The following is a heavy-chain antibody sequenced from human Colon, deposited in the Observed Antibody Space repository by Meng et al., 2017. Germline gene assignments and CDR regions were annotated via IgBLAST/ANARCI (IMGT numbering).Heavy chain of an antibody. Sequence: GESLKISCAASGFTFSSYGMHWVRQAPGKGLEWVAVIWYDGSNKYYADSVKGRFTISRDNSKNTLYLQMNSLRAEDTAVYYCARELLWFGEQNDAFDIWGQGTMVT. V-gene: IGHV3-33*01. CDR3: ARELLWFGEQNDAFDI. CDR2: IWYDGSNK. CDR1: GFTFSSYG. D-gene: IGHD3-10*01. J-gene: IGHJ3*02.